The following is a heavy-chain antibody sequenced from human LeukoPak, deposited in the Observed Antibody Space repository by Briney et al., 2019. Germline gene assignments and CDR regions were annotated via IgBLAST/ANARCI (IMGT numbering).Heavy chain of an antibody. D-gene: IGHD5-12*01. V-gene: IGHV5-51*01. J-gene: IGHJ4*02. CDR3: ARLGYSGYDTQYY. CDR1: GYNFTNYW. Sequence: GESLKISCKGSGYNFTNYWIDWVRQMPGKGLEWMGIIYPGDSDTRYSPSFQGQVTFSADESISTAYLQWSSLKASDTAIYYCARLGYSGYDTQYYWGQGTLVTVSS. CDR2: IYPGDSDT.